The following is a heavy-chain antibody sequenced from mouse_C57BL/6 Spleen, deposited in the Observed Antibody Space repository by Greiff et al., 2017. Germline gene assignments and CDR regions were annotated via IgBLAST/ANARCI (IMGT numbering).Heavy chain of an antibody. CDR2: IDPANGNT. V-gene: IGHV14-3*01. D-gene: IGHD4-1*01. CDR1: GFNIKNTY. Sequence: EVQLQQSVAELVRPGASVKLSCTASGFNIKNTYMHWVKQRPEQGLEWIGRIDPANGNTKYAPKFQGKATITADPSSNTAYLQLSRLTSDDTAIYDWASSNWDYWYFDVWGTGTTVTVSS. J-gene: IGHJ1*03. CDR3: ASSNWDYWYFDV.